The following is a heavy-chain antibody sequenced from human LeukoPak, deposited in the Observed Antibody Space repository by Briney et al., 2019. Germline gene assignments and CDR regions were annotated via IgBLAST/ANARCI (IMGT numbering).Heavy chain of an antibody. V-gene: IGHV1-69*04. D-gene: IGHD6-13*01. CDR2: IIPILGIA. CDR1: GGTFSSYA. J-gene: IGHJ4*02. CDR3: ARCTIKQQLLDY. Sequence: SVKVSCKASGGTFSSYAISWVRQAPGQGLEWMGRIIPILGIANYAQKFQGRVTITADKSTSTAYMELSSLGSEDTAVYYCARCTIKQQLLDYWGQGTLVTVSS.